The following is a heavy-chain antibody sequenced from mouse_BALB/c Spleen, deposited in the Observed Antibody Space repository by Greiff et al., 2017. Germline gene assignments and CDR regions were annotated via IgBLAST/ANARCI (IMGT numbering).Heavy chain of an antibody. J-gene: IGHJ3*01. CDR2: ISSGGSYT. D-gene: IGHD2-4*01. CDR3: ANVYDYDDGAWFAY. V-gene: IGHV5-9-4*01. Sequence: EVQGVESGGGLVKPGGSLKLSCAASGFTFSSYAMSWVRQSPEKRLEWVAEISSGGSYTYYPDTVTGRFTISRDNAKNTLYLEMSSLRSEDTAMYYCANVYDYDDGAWFAYWGQGTLVTVSA. CDR1: GFTFSSYA.